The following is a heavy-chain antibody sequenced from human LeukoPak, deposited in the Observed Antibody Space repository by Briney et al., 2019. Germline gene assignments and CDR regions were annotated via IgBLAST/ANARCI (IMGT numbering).Heavy chain of an antibody. CDR3: ARDPGRDSSSFDP. D-gene: IGHD6-13*01. CDR2: IIPIFGTA. V-gene: IGHV1-69*13. CDR1: GYTFTSYG. Sequence: SVKVSCTASGYTFTSYGISWVRQAPGQGLEWMGGIIPIFGTANYAQKFQGRVTITADESTSTAYMELSSLRSEDTAVYYCARDPGRDSSSFDPWGQGTLVTVSS. J-gene: IGHJ5*02.